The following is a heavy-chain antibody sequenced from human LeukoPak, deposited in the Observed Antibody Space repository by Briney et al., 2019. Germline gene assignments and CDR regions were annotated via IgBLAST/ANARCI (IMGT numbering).Heavy chain of an antibody. CDR1: GFTFSSYA. CDR3: AKNLLQGSGWNY. J-gene: IGHJ4*02. D-gene: IGHD6-19*01. CDR2: ISGSGGST. V-gene: IGHV3-23*01. Sequence: GGSLRLSCAASGFTFSSYAMSWVRQAPGKGLEWVSAISGSGGSTYHADSVKGRFTISRDNSKNTLYLQMNSLRAEDTAVYYCAKNLLQGSGWNYWGQGTLVTVSS.